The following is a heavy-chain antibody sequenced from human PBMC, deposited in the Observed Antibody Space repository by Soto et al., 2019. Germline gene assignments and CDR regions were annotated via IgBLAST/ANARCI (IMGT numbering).Heavy chain of an antibody. CDR3: ASSQGTTTFGLEIKQNWFDP. D-gene: IGHD3-3*01. Sequence: SVEMFCKASCYTFTSHGFRWVRPAPGQGLEWMGWLSPYNGKKKSEPKIQGRVTTNTEPSKSTAYIELRSLRSDDTAVYYCASSQGTTTFGLEIKQNWFDPWG. CDR2: LSPYNGKK. CDR1: CYTFTSHG. V-gene: IGHV1-18*01. J-gene: IGHJ5*02.